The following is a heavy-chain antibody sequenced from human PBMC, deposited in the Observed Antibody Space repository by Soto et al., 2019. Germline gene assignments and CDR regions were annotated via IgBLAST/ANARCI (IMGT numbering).Heavy chain of an antibody. D-gene: IGHD5-12*01. CDR3: ARDRGGYSGYSFDY. CDR2: ISTNGGST. V-gene: IGHV3-64*01. J-gene: IGHJ4*02. CDR1: GFTFSRYA. Sequence: EVQLVESGGGLVQPGGSLRLSCAASGFTFSRYAMNWVRQSPGKGLEYVSAISTNGGSTYYANSVKGRFTISRDNSKNTLYLQMGSLRAEDMAVYYCARDRGGYSGYSFDYWGQGTLVTVSS.